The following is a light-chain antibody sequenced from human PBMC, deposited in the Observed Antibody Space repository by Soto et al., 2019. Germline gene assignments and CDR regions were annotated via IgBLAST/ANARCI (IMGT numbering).Light chain of an antibody. CDR2: EVS. V-gene: IGLV2-14*03. J-gene: IGLJ3*02. CDR1: SSDVGAYNY. Sequence: QSALTQPASVSGSPGQSITISCTGTSSDVGAYNYVSWYQQHPGKAPKLMIYEVSNRPSGVSNRFSGSKSANTASLTISGLQAGDEADYYCSSYTIISTWLFGGGTKLTVL. CDR3: SSYTIISTWL.